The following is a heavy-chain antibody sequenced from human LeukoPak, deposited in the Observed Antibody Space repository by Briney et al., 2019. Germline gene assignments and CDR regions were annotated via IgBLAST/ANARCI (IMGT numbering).Heavy chain of an antibody. V-gene: IGHV3-23*01. Sequence: GGSLRLSCAASGFTFSSYAMSWVRQAPGKGLEWVSAISGSGGSTYYADSVKGRFTISRDNSKNTLFVQMDSLRAEDTAVYYCAKYFDSSAFFANWGQGTPVTVSS. J-gene: IGHJ4*02. D-gene: IGHD3-22*01. CDR3: AKYFDSSAFFAN. CDR1: GFTFSSYA. CDR2: ISGSGGST.